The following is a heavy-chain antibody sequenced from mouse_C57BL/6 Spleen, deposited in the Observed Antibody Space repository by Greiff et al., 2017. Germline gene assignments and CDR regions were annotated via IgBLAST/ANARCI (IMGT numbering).Heavy chain of an antibody. CDR2: LYWDDDK. J-gene: IGHJ2*01. Sequence: QVTLKVSGPGILQSSQTLSLTCSFSGFSLSTSGMGVSWIRQPSGKGLEWLAHLYWDDDKRYNPSLKSRLTISKDTSRDQVFLKIASVDTANTATDDCALNYYYDTSCDDWGQGTTRTVSS. D-gene: IGHD1-1*01. CDR3: ALNYYYDTSCDD. CDR1: GFSLSTSGMG. V-gene: IGHV8-12*01.